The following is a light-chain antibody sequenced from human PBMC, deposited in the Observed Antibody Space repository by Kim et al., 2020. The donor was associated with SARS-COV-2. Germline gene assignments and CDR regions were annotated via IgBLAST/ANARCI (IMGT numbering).Light chain of an antibody. V-gene: IGKV1-33*01. J-gene: IGKJ1*01. CDR2: DAS. CDR3: QQYDNLWT. Sequence: DIQMTQSPSSLSASVGDRVTITCQASQDISNYLNWYQQKPGKAPKLLIYDASNLETGVPSRFSGSGSGTDFTFTISRLQPEDIATYYCQQYDNLWTFGQGTKVDIK. CDR1: QDISNY.